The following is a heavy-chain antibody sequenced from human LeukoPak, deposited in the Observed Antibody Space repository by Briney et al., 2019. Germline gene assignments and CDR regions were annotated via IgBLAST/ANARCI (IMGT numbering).Heavy chain of an antibody. D-gene: IGHD6-13*01. CDR1: GFTFSSFG. CDR2: IWSDGTTK. Sequence: GGSLRLSCAASGFTFSSFGMHWVRQAPGKGLEWVAVIWSDGTTKYYADSVKGRFTISGDNSENTLYLQMNSLRAEDTAVYSCARGPQSAAAGIFDYWGQGTLVTVSS. V-gene: IGHV3-33*01. CDR3: ARGPQSAAAGIFDY. J-gene: IGHJ4*02.